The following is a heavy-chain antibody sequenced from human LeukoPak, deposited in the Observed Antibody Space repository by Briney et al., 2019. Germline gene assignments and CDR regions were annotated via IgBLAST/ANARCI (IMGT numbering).Heavy chain of an antibody. D-gene: IGHD3-10*01. J-gene: IGHJ4*02. CDR3: ARDALWFGELLQDY. CDR1: GYTFTSYG. CDR2: ISAYNGNT. V-gene: IGHV1-18*01. Sequence: GASVKVSCKASGYTFTSYGISWVRQAPGQGLEWMGWISAYNGNTNYAQKLQGRVTMTTDTSTSTAYMELRSLRSDDTAVYYCARDALWFGELLQDYWGQGTLVTVSS.